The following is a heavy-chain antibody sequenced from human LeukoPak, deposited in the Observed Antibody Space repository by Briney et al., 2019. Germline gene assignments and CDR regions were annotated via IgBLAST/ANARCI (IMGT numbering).Heavy chain of an antibody. CDR2: INPDGITT. CDR3: ARDYYYGMDV. J-gene: IGHJ6*02. CDR1: GFXFSTYW. Sequence: PGGSLRLSCAASGFXFSTYWIHWVRQAPGKGLEWVSRINPDGITTTCADSVKGRFTISRDNAKNTLFLQMNSLRAEDTAVYYCARDYYYGMDVWGQGTTITVSS. V-gene: IGHV3-74*01.